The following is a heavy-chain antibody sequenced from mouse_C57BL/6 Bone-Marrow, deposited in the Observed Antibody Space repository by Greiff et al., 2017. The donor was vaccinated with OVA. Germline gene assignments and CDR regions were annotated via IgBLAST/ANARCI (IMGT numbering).Heavy chain of an antibody. CDR2: IYPSDSET. V-gene: IGHV1-61*01. CDR1: GYTFTSYW. J-gene: IGHJ4*01. D-gene: IGHD1-1*01. Sequence: VQLQQPGAELVRPGSSVKLSCKASGYTFTSYWVDWVKQRPGQGLEWIGNIYPSDSETHYNQKFKDKATLTVDKSSSTAYMQLSSLTSEDSAVYYCASLLRPYAMDYWGQGTSVTVSS. CDR3: ASLLRPYAMDY.